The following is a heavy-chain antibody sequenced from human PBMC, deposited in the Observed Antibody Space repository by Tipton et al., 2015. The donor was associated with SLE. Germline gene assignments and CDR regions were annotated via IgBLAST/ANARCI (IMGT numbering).Heavy chain of an antibody. J-gene: IGHJ4*02. CDR3: AKVRGAAGLPLRPFDY. V-gene: IGHV3-23*01. CDR1: GFTFRTYA. D-gene: IGHD6-13*01. CDR2: ISGGGGST. Sequence: SLRLSCATSGFTFRTYAMSWVRQAPGKGLEWVSLISGGGGSTYYADSVKGRFTISRDNSKNTLYLQMNSLGAEDTAVYYCAKVRGAAGLPLRPFDYWGQGTLVTVSS.